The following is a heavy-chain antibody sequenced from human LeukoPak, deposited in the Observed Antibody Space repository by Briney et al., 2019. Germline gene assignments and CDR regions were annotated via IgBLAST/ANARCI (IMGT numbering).Heavy chain of an antibody. CDR2: INHSGST. V-gene: IGHV4-34*01. Sequence: PSETLSLTCAVYGGSFGGYYWSWIRQPPGKGLEWIGEINHSGSTNYNPSLKSRVTISVDTSKNQFSLKLSSVTAADTAVYYCARPSGRYYDSSGNELDFDLWGRGTLVTVSS. CDR1: GGSFGGYY. CDR3: ARPSGRYYDSSGNELDFDL. J-gene: IGHJ2*01. D-gene: IGHD3-22*01.